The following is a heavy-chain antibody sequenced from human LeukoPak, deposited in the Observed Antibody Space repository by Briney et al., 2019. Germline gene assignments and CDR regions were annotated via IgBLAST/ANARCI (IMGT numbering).Heavy chain of an antibody. D-gene: IGHD2-8*01. Sequence: SETLSLTCTVSGGSISSYYWSWIRQPPGKGLEWIGYIYYSGSTNYNPSLKSRVTISVGTTKNQFSLKLSSVTAADTAVYYCARGGCANGVCYREFSYYYGMDVWGQGTTVTVSS. CDR2: IYYSGST. CDR1: GGSISSYY. CDR3: ARGGCANGVCYREFSYYYGMDV. J-gene: IGHJ6*02. V-gene: IGHV4-59*01.